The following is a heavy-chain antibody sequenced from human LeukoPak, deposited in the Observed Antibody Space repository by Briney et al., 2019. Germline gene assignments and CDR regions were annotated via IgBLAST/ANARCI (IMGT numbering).Heavy chain of an antibody. CDR2: IRYDGSNK. V-gene: IGHV3-30*02. J-gene: IGHJ3*02. Sequence: PGGSLRLSCAASGFTFSSYGMRWVRQAPGKGLEWVAFIRYDGSNKYYADSVKGRFTISRDNSKNTLYLQMNSLRAEDTAVYYCAKLYRDYVWGSYRYDAFDIWGQGTMVTVSS. CDR3: AKLYRDYVWGSYRYDAFDI. D-gene: IGHD3-16*02. CDR1: GFTFSSYG.